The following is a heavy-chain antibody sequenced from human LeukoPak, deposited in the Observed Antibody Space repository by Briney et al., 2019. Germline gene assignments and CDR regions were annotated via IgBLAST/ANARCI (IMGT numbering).Heavy chain of an antibody. Sequence: SVKVSCKASRGTSSSYAISWVRQAPGQGHEWMGGIIPIFGTANNAQKFQGRVTITADESTSTAYMELSSLRSEDTAVYSCALGSSGGNEDWFDPWGQGTLVTVSS. V-gene: IGHV1-69*13. J-gene: IGHJ5*02. CDR1: RGTSSSYA. CDR2: IIPIFGTA. D-gene: IGHD1-26*01. CDR3: ALGSSGGNEDWFDP.